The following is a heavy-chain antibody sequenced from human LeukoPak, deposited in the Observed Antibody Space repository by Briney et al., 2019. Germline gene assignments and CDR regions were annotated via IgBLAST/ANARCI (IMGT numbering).Heavy chain of an antibody. V-gene: IGHV1-69*01. CDR3: ARDSDYYDSSGYYTHYFDY. Sequence: ASVKVSCRASGGTFSSYAISWVRQAPGQGLEWMGGIIPIFGTANYAQKFQGRVTITADESTSTAYMELSSLRSEDTAVYYCARDSDYYDSSGYYTHYFDYWAREPWSPSPQ. CDR2: IIPIFGTA. J-gene: IGHJ4*02. CDR1: GGTFSSYA. D-gene: IGHD3-22*01.